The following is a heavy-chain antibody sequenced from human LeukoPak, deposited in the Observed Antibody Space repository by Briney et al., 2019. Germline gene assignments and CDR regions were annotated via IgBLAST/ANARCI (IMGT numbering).Heavy chain of an antibody. Sequence: GGSLRLSCAASGFTFSNYGMHWVRQAPGKGLEWVAATWYGGSNKYYADSVKGRFTISRDNSKNTLYLQMNSLRAEDTAVYYCAREGSGYDFGAYYYGMDVWGQGTTVTVSS. V-gene: IGHV3-33*01. CDR3: AREGSGYDFGAYYYGMDV. CDR1: GFTFSNYG. D-gene: IGHD5-12*01. CDR2: TWYGGSNK. J-gene: IGHJ6*02.